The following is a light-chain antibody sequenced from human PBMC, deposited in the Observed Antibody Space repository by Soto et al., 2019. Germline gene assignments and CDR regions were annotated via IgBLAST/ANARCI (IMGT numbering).Light chain of an antibody. Sequence: DIQMTQSPSSVSASVGDRVTITCRASQGVSNWLAWYQQKPGKAPKLLIYAASTLRSGVPSRFKGSRSGTDLTFNISSLQPQDFATYYCQQANSFPYTFGQGTKLEIK. CDR3: QQANSFPYT. CDR2: AAS. J-gene: IGKJ2*01. CDR1: QGVSNW. V-gene: IGKV1-12*01.